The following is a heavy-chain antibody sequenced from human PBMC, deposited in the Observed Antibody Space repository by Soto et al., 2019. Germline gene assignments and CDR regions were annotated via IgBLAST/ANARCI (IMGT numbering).Heavy chain of an antibody. CDR3: AIASSDCSSVRCPPPNCYYSLDV. CDR1: GGTFSNYA. D-gene: IGHD2-2*01. CDR2: IIPIFGTS. J-gene: IGHJ6*01. Sequence: CKASGGTFSNYAISRVRQAPGQGPEWMGGIIPIFGTSNWAERFQGRVTFSADKSTATAYMNLSSLRSDDTAIYYCAIASSDCSSVRCPPPNCYYSLDVR. V-gene: IGHV1-69*06.